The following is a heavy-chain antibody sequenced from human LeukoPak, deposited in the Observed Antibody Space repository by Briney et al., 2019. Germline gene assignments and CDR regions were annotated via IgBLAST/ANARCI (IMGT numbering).Heavy chain of an antibody. CDR2: IYYSGST. CDR3: TRDTGTTGEVKFDP. D-gene: IGHD4-17*01. J-gene: IGHJ5*02. Sequence: SETLSLTCTVSGGSISSYYWSWIRQPPGKGLEWIGYIYYSGSTNYNPSLKSRATMSVDTSKSQFSLNLMSVTAADTAVYYCTRDTGTTGEVKFDPWGQGTLVTVSS. CDR1: GGSISSYY. V-gene: IGHV4-59*12.